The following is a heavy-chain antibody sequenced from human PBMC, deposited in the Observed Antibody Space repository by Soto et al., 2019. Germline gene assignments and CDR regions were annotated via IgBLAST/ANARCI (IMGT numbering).Heavy chain of an antibody. J-gene: IGHJ6*03. D-gene: IGHD3-22*01. V-gene: IGHV3-74*01. CDR2: INSDGSST. Sequence: EVQLVESGGGLVQPGGSLRLSCAASGFTISGYWMHWVRQAPGKRLVWVSRINSDGSSTGYTDSVKGRFTISRDNAKNTLYLQMNSLRAEDTAVYYCARDPMSVRRMDVWGKGTTVTVSS. CDR1: GFTISGYW. CDR3: ARDPMSVRRMDV.